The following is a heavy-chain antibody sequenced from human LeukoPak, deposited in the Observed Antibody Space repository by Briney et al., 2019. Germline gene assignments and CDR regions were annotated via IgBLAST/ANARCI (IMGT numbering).Heavy chain of an antibody. Sequence: GGSLRLSCEASGFTFTNYDMSWVRQAPGKGLEWVSYISSSGSTIYYADSVKGRFTISRNTSKNTSYLQMNSLRAEDTAVYYCARGDGWAAGILFDPWGQGTLVTGSS. V-gene: IGHV3-11*01. J-gene: IGHJ5*02. CDR2: ISSSGSTI. CDR3: ARGDGWAAGILFDP. D-gene: IGHD6-13*01. CDR1: GFTFTNYD.